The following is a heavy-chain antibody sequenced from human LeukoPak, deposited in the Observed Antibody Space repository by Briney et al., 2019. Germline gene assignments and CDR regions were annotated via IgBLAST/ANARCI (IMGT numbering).Heavy chain of an antibody. J-gene: IGHJ1*01. CDR2: INPNSGGT. CDR3: ARETIHIYGDYQH. D-gene: IGHD4-17*01. V-gene: IGHV1-2*02. Sequence: GASVKVSCKASGYTFTGYYMHWVRQAPGQGLEWMGWINPNSGGTNYAQKFQGRVTMTRDTSISTAYMELSRLRSDDTAVYYCARETIHIYGDYQHWGQGTLVTVSS. CDR1: GYTFTGYY.